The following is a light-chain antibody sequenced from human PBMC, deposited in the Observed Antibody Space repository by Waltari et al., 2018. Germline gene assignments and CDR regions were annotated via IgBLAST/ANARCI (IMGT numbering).Light chain of an antibody. J-gene: IGLJ2*01. CDR1: SSDGGGFNF. Sequence: QSALTQPASVSGSPGQSISVSCTAISSDGGGFNFVSWYQQPPGKAPKLMIYDVFNRPSGVSTRFSGSKSDNAASLAISGLQAEDEAVYYCSSYTASPPHVVFGGGTKVTVL. CDR3: SSYTASPPHVV. CDR2: DVF. V-gene: IGLV2-14*03.